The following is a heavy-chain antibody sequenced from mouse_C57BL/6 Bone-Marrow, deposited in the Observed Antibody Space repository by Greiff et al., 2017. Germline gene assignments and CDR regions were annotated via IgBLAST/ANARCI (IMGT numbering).Heavy chain of an antibody. Sequence: EVKVVESGPGMVKPSQSLSLTCTVTGYSITSGYDWHWIRHFPGNKLEWMGYISYSGSTNYNPSLKSRISITHDTSKNHFFLKLNSVTSEDTATYYCASDYYGSSYDWYFDVWGTGTTVTVSS. CDR3: ASDYYGSSYDWYFDV. D-gene: IGHD1-1*01. J-gene: IGHJ1*03. CDR1: GYSITSGYD. CDR2: ISYSGST. V-gene: IGHV3-1*01.